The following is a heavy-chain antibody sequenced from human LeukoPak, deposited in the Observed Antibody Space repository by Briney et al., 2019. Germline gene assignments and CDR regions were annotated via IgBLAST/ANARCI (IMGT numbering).Heavy chain of an antibody. J-gene: IGHJ2*01. CDR2: ISAYNGNT. CDR1: GYIFTGYY. D-gene: IGHD3-22*01. CDR3: ARSSRLPAYYYDSSGRPHWYFDL. Sequence: GASVKVSCKASGYIFTGYYIHWVRQAPGQGLEWMGWISAYNGNTNYAQKLQGRVTMTTDTSTSTAYMELRSLRSDDTAVYYCARSSRLPAYYYDSSGRPHWYFDLWGRGTLVTVSS. V-gene: IGHV1-18*01.